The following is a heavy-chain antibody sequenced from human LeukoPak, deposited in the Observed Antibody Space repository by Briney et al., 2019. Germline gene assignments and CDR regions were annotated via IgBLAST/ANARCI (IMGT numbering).Heavy chain of an antibody. J-gene: IGHJ4*02. V-gene: IGHV3-21*01. CDR2: ISSSRYI. Sequence: GGSLRLSCAASGFTFSSYSMNWVRQAPGKGLEWVSSISSSRYIYYADSVKGRFTISRDNAKSSLYLQMNSLRAEDTALYYCAATYSGNWEFDYWGQGTLVTVSS. D-gene: IGHD1-26*01. CDR3: AATYSGNWEFDY. CDR1: GFTFSSYS.